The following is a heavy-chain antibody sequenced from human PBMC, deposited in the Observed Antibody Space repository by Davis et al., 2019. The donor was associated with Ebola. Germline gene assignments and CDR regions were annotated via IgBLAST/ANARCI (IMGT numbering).Heavy chain of an antibody. V-gene: IGHV3-11*04. J-gene: IGHJ5*02. D-gene: IGHD4-23*01. CDR2: ISSSGSTI. CDR3: ARGALRWRNWFDP. Sequence: GGSLRLSCAASGFTFSDYYMSWIRQAPGKGLEWVSYISSSGSTIYYADSVKGRFTISRDNAKNSLYLQMNSLRDEDTAVYYCARGALRWRNWFDPWGQGTLVTVSS. CDR1: GFTFSDYY.